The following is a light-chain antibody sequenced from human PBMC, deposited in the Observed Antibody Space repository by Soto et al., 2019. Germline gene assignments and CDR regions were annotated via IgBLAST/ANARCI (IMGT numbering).Light chain of an antibody. CDR3: QQSYNTPRT. CDR2: AAS. J-gene: IGKJ1*01. Sequence: DIQMTQSPSTLSASVGDRVTITCRASQGIRDELGWYQQKAGKAPNLLISAASSLQSGVPSRFSGSGSGTDFTLTISSLQPEDFATYYCQQSYNTPRTFGQGTKVDIK. V-gene: IGKV1-39*01. CDR1: QGIRDE.